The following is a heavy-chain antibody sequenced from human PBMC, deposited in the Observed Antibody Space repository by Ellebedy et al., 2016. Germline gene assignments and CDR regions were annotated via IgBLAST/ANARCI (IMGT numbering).Heavy chain of an antibody. J-gene: IGHJ5*02. CDR3: ARAPATVTTCWFDP. Sequence: GGSLRLXXAASGFTFSSYIMNWVRQAPGKGLEWVSSISPTSGYIYYADSVKGRFTISRDNAKNSLYLQMNSLRAEDTAVYYCARAPATVTTCWFDPWGQGTLVTVSS. CDR2: ISPTSGYI. V-gene: IGHV3-21*04. D-gene: IGHD4-17*01. CDR1: GFTFSSYI.